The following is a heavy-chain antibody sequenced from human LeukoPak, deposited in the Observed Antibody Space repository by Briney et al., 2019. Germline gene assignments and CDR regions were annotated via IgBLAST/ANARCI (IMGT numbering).Heavy chain of an antibody. Sequence: ASVKVSCKASGYTFTGYYMHWVRQAPGQGLEWMGWINPNSGGTNYAQKFRGRVTMTRDTSISTAYMELSRLRSDDTAVYYCARARIPAAMVDYWGQGTLVTVSS. J-gene: IGHJ4*02. D-gene: IGHD2-2*01. CDR3: ARARIPAAMVDY. CDR1: GYTFTGYY. CDR2: INPNSGGT. V-gene: IGHV1-2*02.